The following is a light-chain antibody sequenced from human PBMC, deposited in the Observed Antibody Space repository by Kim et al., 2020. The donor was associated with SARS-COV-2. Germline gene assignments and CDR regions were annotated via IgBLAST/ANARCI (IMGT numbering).Light chain of an antibody. CDR2: DVT. Sequence: GQSLTISCTGTSSDVVDYDYVSWYQQHPGKGPKLIIYDVTYRPSGVSDRFSGSKSGNTASLTISGLQAEDEASYYCSSYMSSSTYVFGSGTKVTVL. V-gene: IGLV2-14*03. CDR3: SSYMSSSTYV. J-gene: IGLJ1*01. CDR1: SSDVVDYDY.